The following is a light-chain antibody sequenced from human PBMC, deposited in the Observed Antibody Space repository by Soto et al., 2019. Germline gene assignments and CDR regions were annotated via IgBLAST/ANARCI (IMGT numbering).Light chain of an antibody. Sequence: EVLMTQSPDTLYVSPGERVTLSCTASQSISDNLAWYQQKPGQGPRLLVYRASTRTLGIPARFSGSESGTEFTLTISSLQSEDSAVYYCQQYNIWPITFGQGTRLEIK. J-gene: IGKJ5*01. CDR3: QQYNIWPIT. CDR1: QSISDN. V-gene: IGKV3-15*01. CDR2: RAS.